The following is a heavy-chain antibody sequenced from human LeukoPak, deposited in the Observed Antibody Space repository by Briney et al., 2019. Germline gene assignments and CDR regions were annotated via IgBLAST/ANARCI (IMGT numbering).Heavy chain of an antibody. CDR3: AREDYYDSSGYYYAEYNWFDP. J-gene: IGHJ5*02. V-gene: IGHV4-4*07. D-gene: IGHD3-22*01. CDR2: IYTSGST. Sequence: SETLSLTCTVSGGSISSYYWSWVRQPAGKGLEWIGRIYTSGSTNYNPPLKSRVTMSVDTSKNQFSLKLSSVTAADTAVYYCAREDYYDSSGYYYAEYNWFDPWGQGTLVTVSS. CDR1: GGSISSYY.